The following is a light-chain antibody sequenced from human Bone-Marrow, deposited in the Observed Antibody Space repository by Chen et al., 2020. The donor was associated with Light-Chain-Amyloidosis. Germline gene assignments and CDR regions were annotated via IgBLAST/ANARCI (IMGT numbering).Light chain of an antibody. CDR3: QAWDSSTVV. Sequence: SYELTQPPSVSVSPGQTASITCSGDKWGDKYACWYQQKPGQSPVLVIYQDSKRPSGIPERFPGSNSGNTATLTLSGTQAMDEADYYCQAWDSSTVVFGGGTKLTVL. J-gene: IGLJ2*01. V-gene: IGLV3-1*01. CDR2: QDS. CDR1: KWGDKY.